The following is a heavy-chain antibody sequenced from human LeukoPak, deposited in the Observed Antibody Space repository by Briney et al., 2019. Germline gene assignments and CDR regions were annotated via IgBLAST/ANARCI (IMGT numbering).Heavy chain of an antibody. CDR3: AKRPAATGLDY. Sequence: GGSLRLSCAASEFSVGSNYMTWVRQAPGKGLEWVSAISGSGGSTYYADSVKGRFTISRDNSKNTLYLQMNSLRAEDTAVYYCAKRPAATGLDYWGQGTLVTVSS. CDR1: EFSVGSNY. V-gene: IGHV3-23*01. D-gene: IGHD2-2*01. CDR2: ISGSGGST. J-gene: IGHJ4*02.